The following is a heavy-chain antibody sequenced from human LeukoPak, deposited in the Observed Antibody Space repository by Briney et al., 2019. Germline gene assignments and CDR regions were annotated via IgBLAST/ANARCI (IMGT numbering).Heavy chain of an antibody. Sequence: GGSLRLSCAASGFTFDDYGMSWVRHAPGKGLEWVSGINWNGGSTGYADSVKGRFTISRDNAKNSLYLQMNSLRAEDTAVYYCARVVVVVAGDAFDIWGQGTMVTVSS. CDR2: INWNGGST. V-gene: IGHV3-20*04. D-gene: IGHD2-15*01. CDR1: GFTFDDYG. J-gene: IGHJ3*02. CDR3: ARVVVVVAGDAFDI.